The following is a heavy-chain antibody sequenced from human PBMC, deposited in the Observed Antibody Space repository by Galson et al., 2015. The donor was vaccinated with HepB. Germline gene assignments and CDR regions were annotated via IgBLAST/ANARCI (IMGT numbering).Heavy chain of an antibody. CDR2: IFWNDDT. Sequence: PALVKPTQTLTLTCNFSGFSLRTSAVGVGWIRQPPGKALEWLALIFWNDDTRYNPSLKSRLTITKDHSKNQVVLTVTSMDPIDTATYYCAHEIFGDYGFTYWGQGILVTVSS. CDR3: AHEIFGDYGFTY. V-gene: IGHV2-5*01. J-gene: IGHJ4*02. D-gene: IGHD4-17*01. CDR1: GFSLRTSAVG.